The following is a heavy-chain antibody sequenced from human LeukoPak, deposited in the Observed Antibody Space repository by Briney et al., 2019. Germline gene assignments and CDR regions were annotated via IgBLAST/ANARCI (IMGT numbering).Heavy chain of an antibody. CDR2: IKQDGSEK. CDR1: GFTFSSYW. J-gene: IGHJ6*03. CDR3: ARDPVDRSYEFWSGYPQAYYYYMDV. Sequence: PGGSLRLSCAASGFTFSSYWMSWVRQAPGKGLEWVANIKQDGSEKYYVDSVKGRFTISRDNAKNSLYLQMNSLRAEDTAVYYCARDPVDRSYEFWSGYPQAYYYYMDVWGKGTTVTVSS. V-gene: IGHV3-7*01. D-gene: IGHD3-3*01.